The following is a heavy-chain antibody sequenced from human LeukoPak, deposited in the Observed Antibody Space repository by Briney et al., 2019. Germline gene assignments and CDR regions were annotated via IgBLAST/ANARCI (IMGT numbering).Heavy chain of an antibody. D-gene: IGHD4-17*01. CDR1: GGSISSGGYY. J-gene: IGHJ4*02. Sequence: SETLSLTCTVSGGSISSGGYYWSWIRQAPGKGLEWIGYIYHSGSTYYNPSLKSRVTISVDRSKNQFSLKLSSVPAADTAVYYCAGLYGDDDYWGQGTLVTVSS. CDR2: IYHSGST. CDR3: AGLYGDDDY. V-gene: IGHV4-30-2*01.